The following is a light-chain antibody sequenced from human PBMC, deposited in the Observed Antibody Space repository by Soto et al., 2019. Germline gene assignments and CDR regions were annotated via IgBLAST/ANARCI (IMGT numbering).Light chain of an antibody. Sequence: EIVLTQSPATLSLSPGERATLSCRASQSVSNYLAWYQQKPGQAPRLLIYDASNRATGIPARFSGSGSGTYFTLTISSLVAEDVAVYYCQQRSDWTPLTFGGGTKVEIK. CDR1: QSVSNY. CDR3: QQRSDWTPLT. J-gene: IGKJ4*02. CDR2: DAS. V-gene: IGKV3-11*01.